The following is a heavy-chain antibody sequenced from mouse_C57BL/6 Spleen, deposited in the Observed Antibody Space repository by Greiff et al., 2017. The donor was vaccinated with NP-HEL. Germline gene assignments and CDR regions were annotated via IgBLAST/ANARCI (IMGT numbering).Heavy chain of an antibody. D-gene: IGHD1-1*01. CDR3: TEINYYGSSLDY. J-gene: IGHJ2*01. CDR2: IRLKSDNYAT. Sequence: EVQGVESGGGLVQPGGSMKLSCVASGFTFSNYWMNWVRQSPEKGLEWVAQIRLKSDNYATHYAESVKGRFTISRDDSKSSVYLQMNNLRAEDTGIYYCTEINYYGSSLDYWGQGTTLTVSS. V-gene: IGHV6-3*01. CDR1: GFTFSNYW.